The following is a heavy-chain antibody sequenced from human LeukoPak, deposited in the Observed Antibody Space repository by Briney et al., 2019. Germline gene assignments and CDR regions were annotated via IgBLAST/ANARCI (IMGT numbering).Heavy chain of an antibody. J-gene: IGHJ1*01. CDR1: GGTFSSHA. CDR2: IIPIFGTA. D-gene: IGHD6-19*01. V-gene: IGHV1-69*06. Sequence: SVKVYCKASGGTFSSHAISWVRQAPGQGLEWMGGIIPIFGTANYVQKFQGRVTITADKSTSTAYMELSSLRSEGTAVYYCASLSWGAVAGTVSYFQHWGQGTLVTVSS. CDR3: ASLSWGAVAGTVSYFQH.